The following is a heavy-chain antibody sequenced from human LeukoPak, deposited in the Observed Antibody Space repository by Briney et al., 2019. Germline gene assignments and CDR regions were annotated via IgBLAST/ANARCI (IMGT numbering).Heavy chain of an antibody. Sequence: PGGSLRLSCGASGFTFSSYAMSWVRQAPGKGLEWVSAISGSGGSTYYADSVKGRFTISRDNSKNTLYLQMNSLRAEDTAVYHCANLGRGIGDPDPGYYYYGMDVWGQGTTVTVSS. CDR3: ANLGRGIGDPDPGYYYYGMDV. J-gene: IGHJ6*02. CDR1: GFTFSSYA. V-gene: IGHV3-23*01. CDR2: ISGSGGST. D-gene: IGHD3-10*01.